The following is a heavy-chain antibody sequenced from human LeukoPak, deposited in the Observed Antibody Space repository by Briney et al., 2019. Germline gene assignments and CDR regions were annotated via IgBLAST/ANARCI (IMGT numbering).Heavy chain of an antibody. J-gene: IGHJ4*02. CDR2: IYYSGNP. CDR1: GGSISNSSYY. Sequence: SETLSLTCTVSGGSISNSSYYWAWIRQPPGKGLGWIGSIYYSGNPFYIPSLKSRVTILVDTSNNQFSLEVDSVTAADTAMYHCASQLDTTGYYTGFIDSWGQGALVTVSS. CDR3: ASQLDTTGYYTGFIDS. D-gene: IGHD3/OR15-3a*01. V-gene: IGHV4-39*01.